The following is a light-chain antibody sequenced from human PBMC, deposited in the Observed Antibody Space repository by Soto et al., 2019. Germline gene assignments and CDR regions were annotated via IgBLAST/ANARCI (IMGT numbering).Light chain of an antibody. Sequence: EIVLTQSPGTLSLSQGQRATLSCRASQIIRSSSLAWYQQRPGQAPRLLIYDVSSRAPGIPDRFSGSGSGTDFTLTISRLEPEDFAVYFCQQFGASSYTFGQGTKLEIK. CDR1: QIIRSSS. V-gene: IGKV3-20*01. J-gene: IGKJ2*01. CDR2: DVS. CDR3: QQFGASSYT.